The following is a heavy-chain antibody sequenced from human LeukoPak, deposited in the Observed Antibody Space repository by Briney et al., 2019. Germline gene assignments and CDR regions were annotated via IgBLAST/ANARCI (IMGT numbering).Heavy chain of an antibody. J-gene: IGHJ4*02. D-gene: IGHD4-17*01. Sequence: GGSLRLSCAASGFTFSDYYMSWIRQAPGKGLEWVSYISSSGGYRNYADSVRGRFTISRDNSKNTLYLQMNSLRAEDTAAYYCAKGGHDYGDYGDFDYWGQGTLVTASS. V-gene: IGHV3-11*05. CDR3: AKGGHDYGDYGDFDY. CDR2: ISSSGGYR. CDR1: GFTFSDYY.